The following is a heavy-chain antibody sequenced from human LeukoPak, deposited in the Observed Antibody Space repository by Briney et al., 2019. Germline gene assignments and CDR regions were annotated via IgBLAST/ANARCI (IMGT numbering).Heavy chain of an antibody. Sequence: PGGSLRLSCAASGFTFSSYWTNWVRQAPGKGLEWVANIKQDGSEKHYVDSVKGRFTISRDNAKNSLYLQMNSLRAEDTAVYYCARDPNGFWSGYYFDSWGQGTLVTVSS. J-gene: IGHJ4*02. CDR1: GFTFSSYW. CDR2: IKQDGSEK. D-gene: IGHD3-3*01. CDR3: ARDPNGFWSGYYFDS. V-gene: IGHV3-7*01.